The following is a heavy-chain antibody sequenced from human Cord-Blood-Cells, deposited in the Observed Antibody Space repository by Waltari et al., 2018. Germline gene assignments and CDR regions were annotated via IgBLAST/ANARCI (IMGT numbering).Heavy chain of an antibody. CDR1: GGSISSSSYY. CDR3: ARLAAAAADY. D-gene: IGHD6-13*01. J-gene: IGHJ4*02. Sequence: CTVSGGSISSSSYYWGWIRQPPGKGLEWIGSIYYSGSTYYNPSLKSRVTISVDTSKNQFSLKLSSVTAADTAVYYCARLAAAAADYWGQGTLVTVSS. CDR2: IYYSGST. V-gene: IGHV4-39*07.